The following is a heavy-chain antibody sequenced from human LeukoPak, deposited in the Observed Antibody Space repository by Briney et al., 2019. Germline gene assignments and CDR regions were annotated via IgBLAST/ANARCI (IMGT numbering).Heavy chain of an antibody. CDR1: GFTFSSYS. V-gene: IGHV3-21*01. CDR2: ISSSSSDIYT. CDR3: ARDAGYSYGYLDY. J-gene: IGHJ4*03. D-gene: IGHD5-18*01. Sequence: PGGSLRLSCAASGFTFSSYSMNWVRQAPGKGLEWVSSISSSSSDIYTYYADSVKGRFTISRDNAKNSLYLQMNSLRAEDTAVYYCARDAGYSYGYLDYWGQGTTVTVSS.